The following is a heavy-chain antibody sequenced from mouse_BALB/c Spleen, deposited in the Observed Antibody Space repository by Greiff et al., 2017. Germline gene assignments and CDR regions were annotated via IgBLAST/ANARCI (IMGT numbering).Heavy chain of an antibody. CDR2: ISSGGST. CDR3: TRDTVVAYYFDY. Sequence: EVQLVESGGGLVKPGGSLKLSCAASGFTFSSYAMSWVRQTPEKRLEWVASISSGGSTYYPDSVKGRFTISRDNAKNTLYLQMSSLKSEDTAMYYCTRDTVVAYYFDYWGQGTTLTVSS. V-gene: IGHV5-6-4*01. D-gene: IGHD1-1*01. J-gene: IGHJ2*01. CDR1: GFTFSSYA.